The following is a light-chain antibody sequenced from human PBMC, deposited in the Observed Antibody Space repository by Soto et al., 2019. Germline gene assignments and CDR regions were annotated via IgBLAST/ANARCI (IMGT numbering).Light chain of an antibody. Sequence: AIRMTQSPSSLSASTGDRVTITCRASQGISSYLAWYQQKPGKAPKLLIYAASTLQSGVPSRFSGSGSGTDFTLTISCLQSEDFATYYCQQYYSYPRTVXQGTKVDI. J-gene: IGKJ1*01. CDR3: QQYYSYPRT. CDR2: AAS. CDR1: QGISSY. V-gene: IGKV1-8*01.